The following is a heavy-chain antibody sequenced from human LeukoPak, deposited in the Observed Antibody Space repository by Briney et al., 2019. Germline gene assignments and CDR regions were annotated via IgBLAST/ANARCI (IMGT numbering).Heavy chain of an antibody. V-gene: IGHV1-2*02. D-gene: IGHD3-10*01. CDR2: VNPNSGGT. Sequence: GASVTVSCKASVYTFTYYYIHWVRQAPGQGLEWMGWVNPNSGGTNYAQKFQGRVTMTRDTSMSTAYMELSRLRSDDTAVYYCARDANYYGSGSYLDYWGQGTLVTVSS. CDR3: ARDANYYGSGSYLDY. J-gene: IGHJ4*02. CDR1: VYTFTYYY.